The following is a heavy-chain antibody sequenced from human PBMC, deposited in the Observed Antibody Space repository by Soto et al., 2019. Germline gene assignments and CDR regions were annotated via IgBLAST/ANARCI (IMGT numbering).Heavy chain of an antibody. CDR3: ARDHGGRGNYYYAMDV. Sequence: GASVKVSCKASGYTFTGDYMHWVRQAPGQGLEWMGWINPNSGGTNYAQKFQGRVTMTRDTSISTAYMELSRLRSDDTAVYYCARDHGGRGNYYYAMDVWGQGTTVTVSS. D-gene: IGHD2-15*01. CDR1: GYTFTGDY. J-gene: IGHJ6*02. CDR2: INPNSGGT. V-gene: IGHV1-2*02.